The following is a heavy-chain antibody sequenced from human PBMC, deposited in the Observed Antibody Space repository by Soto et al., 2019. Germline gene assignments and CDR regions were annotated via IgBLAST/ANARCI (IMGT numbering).Heavy chain of an antibody. CDR1: GGSISSSSYY. CDR3: ARQGYSSGWYDNYYFDY. V-gene: IGHV4-39*01. Sequence: QLQLQESGPGLVKPSETLSLTCTVSGGSISSSSYYWGWIRQPPGKGLEWIGSIYYSGSTYYNPSLQRRVTISVDTSKNQFSLKLSSVTAADTAVYYCARQGYSSGWYDNYYFDYWGQGTLVTVSS. J-gene: IGHJ4*02. D-gene: IGHD6-19*01. CDR2: IYYSGST.